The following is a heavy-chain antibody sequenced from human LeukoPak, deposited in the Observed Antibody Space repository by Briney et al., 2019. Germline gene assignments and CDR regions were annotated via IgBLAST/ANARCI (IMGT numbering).Heavy chain of an antibody. CDR1: GFTFDDYA. J-gene: IGHJ4*02. CDR2: ISWNSGSI. V-gene: IGHV3-9*01. CDR3: AKDRAIVVVPAAKTGVFDY. Sequence: PGRSLRLSCAASGFTFDDYAMHWVRQAPGKGLEWVSGISWNSGSIGYADSVKGRFTISRDNAKNSLYLQMNSLRAEDTALYYCAKDRAIVVVPAAKTGVFDYWGQGTLVTVSS. D-gene: IGHD2-2*01.